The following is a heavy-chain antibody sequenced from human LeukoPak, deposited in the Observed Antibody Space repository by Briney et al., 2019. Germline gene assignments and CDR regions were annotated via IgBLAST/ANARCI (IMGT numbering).Heavy chain of an antibody. J-gene: IGHJ6*02. CDR3: AKSNTAGHQYDMDV. CDR1: GFTFSSYA. CDR2: ISGSGGST. V-gene: IGHV3-23*01. D-gene: IGHD5-18*01. Sequence: GGSLRLSCAASGFTFSSYAMSWVRQAPGKGLEWVSAISGSGGSTNYADPVKGRFTISRDNSKNTLYLQMNSLRAEDTAVYYCAKSNTAGHQYDMDVWGQGTTVTVS.